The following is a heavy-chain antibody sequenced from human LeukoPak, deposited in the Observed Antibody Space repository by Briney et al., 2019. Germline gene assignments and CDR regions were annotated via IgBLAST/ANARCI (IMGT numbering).Heavy chain of an antibody. V-gene: IGHV3-20*04. CDR1: GFKFDDYG. J-gene: IGHJ1*01. CDR2: INWNGAWT. D-gene: IGHD6-13*01. CDR3: ARETGSSWNEYFQP. Sequence: PGGSLRLSCAASGFKFDDYGMSWVRQAPGKGLEWVCDINWNGAWTGYADSVKGRFTISRDNAKNSLYLQMNSLRAEDTALYYCARETGSSWNEYFQPWGQGTLVTVSS.